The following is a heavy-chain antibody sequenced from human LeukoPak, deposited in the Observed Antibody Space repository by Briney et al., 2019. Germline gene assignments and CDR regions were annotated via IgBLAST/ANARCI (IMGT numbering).Heavy chain of an antibody. V-gene: IGHV3-23*01. CDR3: AKDLWQDAVTYYYDSSGSLWGGY. J-gene: IGHJ4*02. CDR1: GFTFSSYG. D-gene: IGHD3-22*01. Sequence: PGGSLRLSCAASGFTFSSYGMSWVRQAPGKGLEWVSAISGSGGSTYYADSVKGRFTISRDNSKNTLYLQMNSLRAEDTAVYYCAKDLWQDAVTYYYDSSGSLWGGYWGQGTLVTVSS. CDR2: ISGSGGST.